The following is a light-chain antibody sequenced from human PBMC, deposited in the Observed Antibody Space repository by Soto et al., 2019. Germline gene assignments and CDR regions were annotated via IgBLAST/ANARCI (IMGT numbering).Light chain of an antibody. V-gene: IGKV3-15*01. CDR3: QQYNNWPYT. CDR2: GAS. CDR1: QSVSSN. J-gene: IGKJ2*01. Sequence: EIVMTQSPATLSVSPGERATLSCRASQSVSSNLAWYQQKPGQAPRLLIFGASTRATAIPARFSGSGSGTEFTLIISSLQSEDFAVYYCQQYNNWPYTFGQGTKLEIK.